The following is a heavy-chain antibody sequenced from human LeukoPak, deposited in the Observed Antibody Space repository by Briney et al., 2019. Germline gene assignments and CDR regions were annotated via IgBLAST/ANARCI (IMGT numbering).Heavy chain of an antibody. J-gene: IGHJ4*02. CDR1: EFTFSSYW. CDR3: ARDSYSGSYSYFDY. CDR2: IKQDVSEK. Sequence: GGSLRLSCEASEFTFSSYWMSCVRQAPGKGLEWAANIKQDVSEKYYVDSVKGRFTISRDNAKNSLYLQMNSLRAEDTALYYCARDSYSGSYSYFDYWGQGIQVTVSS. D-gene: IGHD1-26*01. V-gene: IGHV3-7*03.